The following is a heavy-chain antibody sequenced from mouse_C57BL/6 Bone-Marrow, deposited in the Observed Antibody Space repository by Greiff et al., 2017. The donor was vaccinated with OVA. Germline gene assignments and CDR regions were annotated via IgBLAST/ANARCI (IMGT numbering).Heavy chain of an antibody. CDR3: ARVPYYYGSSYEY. CDR1: GYTFTDYY. CDR2: INPYNGGT. V-gene: IGHV1-19*01. Sequence: VQLKQSGPVLVKPGASVKMSCKASGYTFTDYYMNWVKQSHGKSLEWIGVINPYNGGTSYNQKFKGKATLTVDKSSSTAYMELNSLTSEDSAVYYCARVPYYYGSSYEYWGQGTLVTVSA. J-gene: IGHJ3*01. D-gene: IGHD1-1*01.